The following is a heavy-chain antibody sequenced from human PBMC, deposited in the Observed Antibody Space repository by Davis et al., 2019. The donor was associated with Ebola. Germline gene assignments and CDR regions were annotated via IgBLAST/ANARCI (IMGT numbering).Heavy chain of an antibody. Sequence: GGSLRLSCAASGFTFSSYGMHWVRQAPGKGLAWVAVISYDGSNKYYADSVKGRFTISRDNSKNTLYLQMNSLRAEDTAVYYCATAPRQLFYYYYYGMDVGGQGTTVTVSS. D-gene: IGHD6-19*01. CDR2: ISYDGSNK. V-gene: IGHV3-30*03. CDR3: ATAPRQLFYYYYYGMDV. CDR1: GFTFSSYG. J-gene: IGHJ6*02.